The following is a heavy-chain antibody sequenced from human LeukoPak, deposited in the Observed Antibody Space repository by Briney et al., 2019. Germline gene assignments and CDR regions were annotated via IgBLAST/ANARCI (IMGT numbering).Heavy chain of an antibody. CDR3: ARPETQYSSGLDGFDI. J-gene: IGHJ3*02. CDR2: INSDGSRT. Sequence: PGGSLRLSCAASGFTFSSYDMHWVRQAPGNGLVWVSRINSDGSRTTYADSVKGRFTISRDNAKNTLYLQMNSLRTEDTAVYYCARPETQYSSGLDGFDIWGQGTMVTVSS. CDR1: GFTFSSYD. D-gene: IGHD6-19*01. V-gene: IGHV3-74*01.